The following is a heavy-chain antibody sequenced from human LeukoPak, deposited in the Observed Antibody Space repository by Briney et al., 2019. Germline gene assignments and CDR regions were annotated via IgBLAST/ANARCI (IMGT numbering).Heavy chain of an antibody. CDR3: ARHEFRCSSTSCYLDY. D-gene: IGHD2-2*01. CDR1: GGSTSSYY. CDR2: IYYSGST. J-gene: IGHJ4*02. Sequence: SETLSLTCTVSGGSTSSYYWSWIRQPPGKGLEWIGYIYYSGSTNYNPSLKSRVTISVDTSKNQFSLKLSSVTAADTAVYYCARHEFRCSSTSCYLDYWGQGTLVTVSS. V-gene: IGHV4-59*08.